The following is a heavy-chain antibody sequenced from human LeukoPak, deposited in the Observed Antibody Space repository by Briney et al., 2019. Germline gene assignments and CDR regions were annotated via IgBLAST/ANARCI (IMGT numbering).Heavy chain of an antibody. CDR2: INDDGSDT. Sequence: GGSLRLSCAVSGFTFKLYWMHWVRQAPGKGPVWVSRINDDGSDTTYADSVKGRFTISRDDAKNSLYLQMNSLRAEDTAVYFCARGSGWYGVDYWGQGTLVTVSS. CDR3: ARGSGWYGVDY. CDR1: GFTFKLYW. D-gene: IGHD6-19*01. J-gene: IGHJ4*02. V-gene: IGHV3-74*01.